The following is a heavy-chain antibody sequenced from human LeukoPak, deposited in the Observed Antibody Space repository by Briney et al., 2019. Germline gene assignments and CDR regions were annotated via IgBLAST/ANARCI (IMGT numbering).Heavy chain of an antibody. CDR3: AKSGSSYYSYYYMDV. CDR1: GFTFSTFA. CDR2: INARDST. V-gene: IGHV3-23*01. Sequence: GGSLRLSCAASGFTFSTFAMNWVRRAPGEGLEWVSSINARDSTYYAGSVKGRFTISRDNSKNTLYLQMNSLRAEDTAVYFCAKSGSSYYSYYYMDVWGKGTTVTVSS. D-gene: IGHD2-15*01. J-gene: IGHJ6*03.